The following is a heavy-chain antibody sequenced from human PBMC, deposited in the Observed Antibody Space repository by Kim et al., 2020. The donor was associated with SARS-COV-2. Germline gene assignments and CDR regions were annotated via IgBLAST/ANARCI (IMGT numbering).Heavy chain of an antibody. CDR1: GYTFTSYY. CDR2: INPSGGST. J-gene: IGHJ4*02. CDR3: ARGAYCGGDCYSSYFDY. D-gene: IGHD2-21*02. Sequence: ASVKVSCKASGYTFTSYYMHWVRQAPGQGLEWMGIINPSGGSTSYAQKFQGRVTMTRDTSTSTVYMELSSLRSEDTAVYYCARGAYCGGDCYSSYFDYWGQGTLVTVSS. V-gene: IGHV1-46*01.